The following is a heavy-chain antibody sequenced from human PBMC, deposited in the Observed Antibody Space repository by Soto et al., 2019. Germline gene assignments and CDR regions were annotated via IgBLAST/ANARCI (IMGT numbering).Heavy chain of an antibody. J-gene: IGHJ6*02. CDR2: IYYSGST. CDR1: GGSIGSSSYY. V-gene: IGHV4-39*01. Sequence: SETLSLTCTVSGGSIGSSSYYWGWIRQPPGKGLEWIGSIYYSGSTYYNPSLKSRVTISVDTSKNQFSLKLSSVTAADTAVYYCARPNRIAVAGTRRNYYYGMDVWGQGTKVTVSS. CDR3: ARPNRIAVAGTRRNYYYGMDV. D-gene: IGHD6-19*01.